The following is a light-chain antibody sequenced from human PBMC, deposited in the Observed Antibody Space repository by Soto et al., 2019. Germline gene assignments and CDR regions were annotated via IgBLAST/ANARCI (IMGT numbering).Light chain of an antibody. Sequence: DIQMTQSPSTLSASVGDRVTITCRASQSISTWLAWYQQRAGKAPKLLIYKASNLESGVPSRFSGSGSGTDFTLTIGSLQPVDFATYYCQQYNSYPWALGQGTRVDIK. CDR2: KAS. CDR3: QQYNSYPWA. J-gene: IGKJ1*01. V-gene: IGKV1-5*03. CDR1: QSISTW.